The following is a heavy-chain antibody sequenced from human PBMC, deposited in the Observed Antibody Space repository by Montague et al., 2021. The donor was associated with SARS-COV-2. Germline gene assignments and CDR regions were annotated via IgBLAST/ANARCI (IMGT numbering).Heavy chain of an antibody. D-gene: IGHD5/OR15-5a*01. J-gene: IGHJ3*02. V-gene: IGHV3-21*01. CDR1: GFTFSKYS. CDR2: ISTSSLYI. Sequence: SLRLSCAASGFTFSKYSMNWVRQAPGKGLEWDSPISTSSLYIYYAASVKGRFTISRANAKNSLFLQMDSLRAEDTAVYYCARALSASYSVGGDSFDIWGQGTMVTVSS. CDR3: ARALSASYSVGGDSFDI.